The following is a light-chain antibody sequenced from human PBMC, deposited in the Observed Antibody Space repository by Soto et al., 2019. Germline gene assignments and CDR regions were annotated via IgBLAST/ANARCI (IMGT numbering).Light chain of an antibody. CDR2: DAS. Sequence: EIVLTQSPATLSLSPGERATLSCRASQSVSSYLAWYQQKPGQAPRLLIYDASNRATGIPARFSGSGSGTDFTLTISSLEPEDFAVHYCQQRDFWPPLVTFGPAPKVDIK. CDR3: QQRDFWPPLVT. J-gene: IGKJ3*01. V-gene: IGKV3-11*01. CDR1: QSVSSY.